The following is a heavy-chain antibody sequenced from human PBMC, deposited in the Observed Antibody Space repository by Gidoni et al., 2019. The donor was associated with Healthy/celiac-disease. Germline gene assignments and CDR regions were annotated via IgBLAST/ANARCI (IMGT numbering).Heavy chain of an antibody. V-gene: IGHV3-21*01. J-gene: IGHJ6*02. CDR1: GFTFSSYS. Sequence: EVQLVESGGGLVKPGGSLRLSCAASGFTFSSYSLNWVRQAPGKGLDWVSSISSSSSYIYYADSVKGRFTISRDNAKNSLYLQMNSLRAEDTAVYYCARAATVTYLENLSLTYYYYYGMDVWGQGTTVTVSS. CDR2: ISSSSSYI. D-gene: IGHD4-17*01. CDR3: ARAATVTYLENLSLTYYYYYGMDV.